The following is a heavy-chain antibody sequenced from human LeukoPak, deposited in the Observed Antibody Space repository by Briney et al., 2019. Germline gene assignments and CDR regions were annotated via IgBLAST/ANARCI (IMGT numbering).Heavy chain of an antibody. Sequence: PSETLSLTCAVYGGSFSGYYWSWIRQPPGKGLEWIGEINHSGSTNYNPSLKSRVTISVDTSKNQFSLKLSSVTAADTAVYYCARGADILTGYYFNYHYYGMDVWGKGTTVTVSS. CDR3: ARGADILTGYYFNYHYYGMDV. CDR2: INHSGST. J-gene: IGHJ6*04. CDR1: GGSFSGYY. D-gene: IGHD3-9*01. V-gene: IGHV4-34*01.